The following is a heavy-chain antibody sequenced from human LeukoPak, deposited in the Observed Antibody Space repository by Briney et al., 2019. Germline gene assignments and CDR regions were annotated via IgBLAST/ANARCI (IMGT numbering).Heavy chain of an antibody. Sequence: SETLSLTCTVSGGSISSSSYYWGWIRQPPGKGLEWIGSIYYSGSTYYNPSLKSLVTISVATSTSQFSLKLSSVTAADTGVYYCARTYYYDSSGYSSAEYFQHWGQGTLVTVSS. CDR3: ARTYYYDSSGYSSAEYFQH. CDR1: GGSISSSSYY. CDR2: IYYSGST. J-gene: IGHJ1*01. D-gene: IGHD3-22*01. V-gene: IGHV4-39*01.